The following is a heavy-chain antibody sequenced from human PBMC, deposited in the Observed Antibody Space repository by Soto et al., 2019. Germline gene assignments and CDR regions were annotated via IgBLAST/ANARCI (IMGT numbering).Heavy chain of an antibody. CDR3: ASVVDSRGFDDVGYCSGGSCYDYYYYGMDV. CDR1: GYTFTSYY. V-gene: IGHV1-46*03. Sequence: GASVKVSCKASGYTFTSYYMHWVRQAPGQGLEWMGMINPSGGGTTYAQKFQGRVTMTRDTSTSTVYMELSSLRSEDTAVYYCASVVDSRGFDDVGYCSGGSCYDYYYYGMDVWGQGTTVTVSS. J-gene: IGHJ6*02. D-gene: IGHD2-15*01. CDR2: INPSGGGT.